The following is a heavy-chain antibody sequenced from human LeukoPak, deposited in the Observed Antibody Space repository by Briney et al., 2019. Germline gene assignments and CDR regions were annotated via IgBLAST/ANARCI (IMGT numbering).Heavy chain of an antibody. D-gene: IGHD2-8*01. J-gene: IGHJ4*02. CDR1: GFAFSNYA. CDR3: AKDVCTSPRRLSYFDS. Sequence: GGSLRLSCTTSGFAFSNYAMNWVRQAPGKGPEWVSGISGFNTYYADSVKGRFTIFRDNSKNVLYLQMDRLRAEDTAVYSCAKDVCTSPRRLSYFDSWGQGTLVTVSS. CDR2: ISGFNT. V-gene: IGHV3-23*01.